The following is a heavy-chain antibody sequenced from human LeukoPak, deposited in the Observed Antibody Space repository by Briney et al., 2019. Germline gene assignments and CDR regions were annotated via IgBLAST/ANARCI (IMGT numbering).Heavy chain of an antibody. Sequence: ASVTVSCKVSGYTLNELSMHWVRQAPGKGLEWMGGFDPEDGETIYAQKFQGRVTMTEDTSTDTAYMELSILRSEDTAVYYCATQKKRLPRSAFDIWGQGTMVTVSS. D-gene: IGHD2-15*01. CDR1: GYTLNELS. J-gene: IGHJ3*02. V-gene: IGHV1-24*01. CDR2: FDPEDGET. CDR3: ATQKKRLPRSAFDI.